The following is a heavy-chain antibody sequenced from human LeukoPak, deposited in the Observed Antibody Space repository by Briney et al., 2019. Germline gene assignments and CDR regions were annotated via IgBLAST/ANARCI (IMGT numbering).Heavy chain of an antibody. CDR2: TYYRSRGYN. Sequence: SQTLSLTCAISGDSVSSNNGAWNWIRQSPSGGLGWLGRTYYRSRGYNENAVSMKGRITINPDTLKTQFPLQLYSVTPEDTGVYYCARDVGSSGWYTFVYWGQGTLVTVSS. J-gene: IGHJ4*02. CDR1: GDSVSSNNGA. CDR3: ARDVGSSGWYTFVY. V-gene: IGHV6-1*01. D-gene: IGHD6-19*01.